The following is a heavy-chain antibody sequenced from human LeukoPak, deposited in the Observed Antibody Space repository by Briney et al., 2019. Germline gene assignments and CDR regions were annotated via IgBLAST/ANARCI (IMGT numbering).Heavy chain of an antibody. CDR1: GYTFTGYY. CDR2: INPNSGGT. D-gene: IGHD4-17*01. V-gene: IGHV1-2*02. CDR3: ARGIRDYGDYTRHWYFDL. J-gene: IGHJ2*01. Sequence: ASVKVSCKASGYTFTGYYMHWVRQAPGQGLEWMGWINPNSGGTNYAQKFQGRVTMTRDTSISTAYMELSRLRSDDTAVYYYARGIRDYGDYTRHWYFDLWGRGTLVTVSS.